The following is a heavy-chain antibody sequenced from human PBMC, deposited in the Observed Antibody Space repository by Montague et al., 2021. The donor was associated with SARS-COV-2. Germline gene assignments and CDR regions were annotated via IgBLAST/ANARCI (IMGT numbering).Heavy chain of an antibody. V-gene: IGHV4-34*01. CDR3: ARGRPGGDSRCWIDS. D-gene: IGHD3-22*01. CDR2: ISHYGST. CDR1: GGPFNPDF. Sequence: SETLSLTCAVYGGPFNPDFWTWSRQTPGKGREWSGEISHYGSTNYNPSFKSRVTISVDTSKSQFSLTLNSVTAADTAVYYCARGRPGGDSRCWIDSWGQGTLVTVSS. J-gene: IGHJ4*02.